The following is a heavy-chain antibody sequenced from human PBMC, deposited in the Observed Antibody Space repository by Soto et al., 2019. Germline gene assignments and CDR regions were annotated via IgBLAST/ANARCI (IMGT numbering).Heavy chain of an antibody. CDR1: GFTFSSYA. Sequence: EVQLLESGGGLVQPGGSLRLSCAASGFTFSSYAMSWVRQAPGKGLEWVSAISGSGGSTYYADSVKGRFTISRDNSKNTLYLQMNSLRAEDTAVYYCAKHAPPFISSLGYYFDYWGQGTLVTVSS. CDR3: AKHAPPFISSLGYYFDY. D-gene: IGHD3-3*02. V-gene: IGHV3-23*01. CDR2: ISGSGGST. J-gene: IGHJ4*02.